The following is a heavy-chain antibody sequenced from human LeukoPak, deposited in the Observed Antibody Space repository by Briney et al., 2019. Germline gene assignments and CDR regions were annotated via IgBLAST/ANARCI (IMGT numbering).Heavy chain of an antibody. CDR1: GFTFTKYA. V-gene: IGHV3-23*01. Sequence: GGSLRLSCAVSGFTFTKYAMTWVRQAPGEGLEWVSAISDSGGSTYYADSVKGRFTISRDNSKNTLYLQMNNLRAEDTAVYYCAKDTPTDYDFWSGPTYAFDIWGQGTMVTVSS. D-gene: IGHD3-3*01. CDR2: ISDSGGST. CDR3: AKDTPTDYDFWSGPTYAFDI. J-gene: IGHJ3*02.